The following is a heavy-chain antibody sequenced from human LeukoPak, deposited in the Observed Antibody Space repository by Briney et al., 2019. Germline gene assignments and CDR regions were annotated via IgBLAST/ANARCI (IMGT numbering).Heavy chain of an antibody. CDR3: ARRVCSGGSCDSNWFDP. CDR2: INPSGGST. J-gene: IGHJ5*02. D-gene: IGHD2-15*01. V-gene: IGHV1-46*01. CDR1: GYTFTSYF. Sequence: ASVKVSCKASGYTFTSYFMHWVRQAPGQGLEWMGIINPSGGSTGYAQKFQGRVTMTRDTSTSTVYMELSSLRSEDTAVYYCARRVCSGGSCDSNWFDPWGQGTLVTVSS.